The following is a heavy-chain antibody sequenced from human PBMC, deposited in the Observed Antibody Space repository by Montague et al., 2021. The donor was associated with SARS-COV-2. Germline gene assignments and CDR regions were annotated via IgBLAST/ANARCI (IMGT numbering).Heavy chain of an antibody. CDR1: GFPFSSYA. D-gene: IGHD6-13*01. V-gene: IGHV3-30-3*01. CDR2: ITYDRSNK. J-gene: IGHJ6*02. CDR3: ASGIAGDAGMDV. Sequence: SLRLSCAASGFPFSSYAMHWVRQAPGKGLEWVAVITYDRSNKYYADSVKGRFTISRDNSKNTLYLQMNSLRAEDTAVYYCASGIAGDAGMDVWGQGTLVTVSS.